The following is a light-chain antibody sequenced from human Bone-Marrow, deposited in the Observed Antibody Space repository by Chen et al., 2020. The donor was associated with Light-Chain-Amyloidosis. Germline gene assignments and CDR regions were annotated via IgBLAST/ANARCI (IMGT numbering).Light chain of an antibody. CDR2: RDT. J-gene: IGLJ2*01. CDR3: QSADSSGTYEVI. Sequence: SYELPQPPSVSVSPGQPARITCSGDVLPTKYAYWYQQKPGQAPVLVIQRDTERPSGISERFSGSSSGTTATLTISGVQAEDEADYHCQSADSSGTYEVIFGGGTKLTVL. CDR1: VLPTKY. V-gene: IGLV3-25*03.